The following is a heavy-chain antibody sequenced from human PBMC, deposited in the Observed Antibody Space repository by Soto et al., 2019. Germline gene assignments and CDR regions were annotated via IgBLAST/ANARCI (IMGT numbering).Heavy chain of an antibody. CDR3: AKGTYTFGYGYFDL. CDR1: GFTFSSYG. V-gene: IGHV3-30*18. CDR2: ISYDGSNK. Sequence: QVQLVESGGGVVQPGRSLRLSCAASGFTFSSYGMHWVRQAPGKGLEWVGLISYDGSNKYYADSVEGRFTISRDNSKNTLYLQMNSLRAEDTAVYYCAKGTYTFGYGYFDLWGRGTLVNISS. J-gene: IGHJ2*01. D-gene: IGHD5-18*01.